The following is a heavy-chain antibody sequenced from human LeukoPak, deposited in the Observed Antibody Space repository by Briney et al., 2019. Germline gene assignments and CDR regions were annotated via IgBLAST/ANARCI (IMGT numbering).Heavy chain of an antibody. CDR2: IFGSGGSP. CDR3: GKTTDGYSSGQKPAWPVDY. J-gene: IGHJ4*02. Sequence: GGSLRLSCEASGFTFGSHAMYWVRQAPGKGLEWVAGIFGSGGSPHYADPVKGRFTISRDNSRNTVYLQINSLRAEDTAVYYCGKTTDGYSSGQKPAWPVDYWGQGTLVTVSS. D-gene: IGHD5-18*01. V-gene: IGHV3-23*01. CDR1: GFTFGSHA.